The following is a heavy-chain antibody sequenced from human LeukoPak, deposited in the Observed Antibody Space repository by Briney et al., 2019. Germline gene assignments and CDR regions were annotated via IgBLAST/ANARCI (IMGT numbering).Heavy chain of an antibody. Sequence: ASVKVSCKVSGYTLTELSMHWVRQAPGKGLEWMGGFDPEDGETIYAQKFQGRVTMTEDTSTDTAYMELSSLRSEDTAVYYCATDRRYYDSSGYFVRGQGTLVTVSS. J-gene: IGHJ4*02. D-gene: IGHD3-22*01. CDR3: ATDRRYYDSSGYFV. V-gene: IGHV1-24*01. CDR1: GYTLTELS. CDR2: FDPEDGET.